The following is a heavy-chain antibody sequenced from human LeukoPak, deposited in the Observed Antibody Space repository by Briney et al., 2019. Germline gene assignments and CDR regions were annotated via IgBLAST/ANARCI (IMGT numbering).Heavy chain of an antibody. D-gene: IGHD1-7*01. CDR3: GRGLGDSNWKYVDY. CDR2: ISHDGGNK. V-gene: IGHV3-30-3*01. CDR1: GFTFSSDA. J-gene: IGHJ4*02. Sequence: GGSLRLSCAASGFTFSSDALHWVRLAPGKGLEWVAGISHDGGNKYYSRSVKGRFTISRDNSRNTLYLEMSSLRVEDTAVYYCGRGLGDSNWKYVDYWGQGTLVTVSS.